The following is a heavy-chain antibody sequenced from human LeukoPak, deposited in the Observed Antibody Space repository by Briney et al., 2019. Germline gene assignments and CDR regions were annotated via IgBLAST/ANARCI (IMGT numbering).Heavy chain of an antibody. CDR2: IYYNGNT. CDR1: GGSISYYY. J-gene: IGHJ6*02. CDR3: ARDREEMATSIGYTDV. D-gene: IGHD5-24*01. Sequence: PSETLSLTCSFSGGSISYYYWTWIRQPPGKELEWIGYIYYNGNTNYNPSLKSRVTISLDMSKDQFSLKLNSVTATDTAVYYCARDREEMATSIGYTDVWGQGTTVTVSS. V-gene: IGHV4-59*01.